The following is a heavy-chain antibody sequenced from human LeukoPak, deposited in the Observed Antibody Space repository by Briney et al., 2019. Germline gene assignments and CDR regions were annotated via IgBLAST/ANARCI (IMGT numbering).Heavy chain of an antibody. CDR2: IYYSGST. V-gene: IGHV4-59*12. J-gene: IGHJ4*02. Sequence: SETLSLTCTVSSGSISSYYWSWIRQPPGRGLEWIGYIYYSGSTNYNPSLKSRVTISVDTSKNQFSLKLSSVTAADTAVYYCARAVAGTEDWGQGTLVTVSS. CDR1: SGSISSYY. D-gene: IGHD6-19*01. CDR3: ARAVAGTED.